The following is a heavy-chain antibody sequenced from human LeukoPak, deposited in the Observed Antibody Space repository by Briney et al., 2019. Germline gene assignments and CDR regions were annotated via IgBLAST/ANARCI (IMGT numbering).Heavy chain of an antibody. Sequence: LSETLSLTCAVYGGSFSVYFWGWIRQPPGKGLEWIGEINHSGRTYYNPSLKSRVTISVDTSKNQFSLNLSSVTAADTAVYYCARDVVVVPAAIRYGMDVWGQGTTVTVSS. CDR3: ARDVVVVPAAIRYGMDV. V-gene: IGHV4-34*01. D-gene: IGHD2-2*01. J-gene: IGHJ6*02. CDR1: GGSFSVYF. CDR2: INHSGRT.